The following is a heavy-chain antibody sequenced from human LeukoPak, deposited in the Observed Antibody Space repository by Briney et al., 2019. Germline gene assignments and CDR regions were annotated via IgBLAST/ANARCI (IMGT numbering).Heavy chain of an antibody. V-gene: IGHV4-4*07. CDR1: GGSISGYY. CDR2: IYSRGST. Sequence: KPSETLSLTCTVSGGSISGYYWTWIRQPAGKGLEWIGRIYSRGSTYYNPSLESRVTISFETANSQFSLKVTSVTHAGTAGYYGARGTEMTSVAGYYSLVYWGQGILISVSS. J-gene: IGHJ4*02. CDR3: ARGTEMTSVAGYYSLVY. D-gene: IGHD5-24*01.